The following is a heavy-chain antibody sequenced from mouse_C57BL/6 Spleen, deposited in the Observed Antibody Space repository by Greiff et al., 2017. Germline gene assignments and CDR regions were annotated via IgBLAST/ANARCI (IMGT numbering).Heavy chain of an antibody. CDR2: IDPETGGT. Sequence: QVQLQQSGAELVRPGASVTLSCKASGYTFTDYEMHWVKQTPVHGLEWIGAIDPETGGTTYNQKFKGKDILTADKSSSTAYMELRSLTSEDSAVYYCTRRGSSYAMDYWGQGTSVTVSS. J-gene: IGHJ4*01. D-gene: IGHD1-1*01. CDR3: TRRGSSYAMDY. V-gene: IGHV1-15*01. CDR1: GYTFTDYE.